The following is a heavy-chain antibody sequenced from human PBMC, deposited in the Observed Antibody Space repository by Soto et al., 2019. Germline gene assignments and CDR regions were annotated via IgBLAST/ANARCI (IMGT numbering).Heavy chain of an antibody. CDR3: AHAYGGRSLY. CDR2: IYWDDSK. J-gene: IGHJ4*02. V-gene: IGHV2-5*02. D-gene: IGHD1-26*01. Sequence: QITLKESGPTLVKPTQTLTLTCTFSGFSLTTDRVGVGWIRQPPGEDLEWLAVIYWDDSKTYRPSLESRLTIPKDTSKNQVALTMTNIDSLDTATYYCAHAYGGRSLYWGQGTLVTVSS. CDR1: GFSLTTDRVG.